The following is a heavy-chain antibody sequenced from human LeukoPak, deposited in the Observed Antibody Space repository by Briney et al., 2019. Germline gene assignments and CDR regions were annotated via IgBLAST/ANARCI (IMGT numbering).Heavy chain of an antibody. CDR1: GGSISSYY. CDR3: ARGRWLQLGYFDY. V-gene: IGHV4-4*08. D-gene: IGHD5-24*01. CDR2: IYTSGST. Sequence: SETLSLTCTVSGGSISSYYWSWIRQPPGKGLEWIGRIYTSGSTNYNPSLKSRVTISVDTSKNQFSLKLSSVTAADTAVYYCARGRWLQLGYFDYWGQGTLVTVSS. J-gene: IGHJ4*02.